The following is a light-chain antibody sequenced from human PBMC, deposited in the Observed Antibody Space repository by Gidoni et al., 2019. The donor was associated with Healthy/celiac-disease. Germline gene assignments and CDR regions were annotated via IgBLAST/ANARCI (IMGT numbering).Light chain of an antibody. Sequence: YELTPPPSVSVSPGQTASITCPGDKLGDKYACWYQQKPGQSPVLVIYQDSKRPSGTPERFSGSNSGNTATLTISGTQAMDEADYYCQAWDSSPVFGGGTKLTVL. V-gene: IGLV3-1*01. J-gene: IGLJ2*01. CDR3: QAWDSSPV. CDR2: QDS. CDR1: KLGDKY.